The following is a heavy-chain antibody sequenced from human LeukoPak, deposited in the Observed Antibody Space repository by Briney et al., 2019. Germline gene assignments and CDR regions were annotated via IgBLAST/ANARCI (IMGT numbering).Heavy chain of an antibody. CDR3: ARGLQWLVRSTRFDP. D-gene: IGHD6-19*01. CDR2: INHSGST. V-gene: IGHV4-34*01. Sequence: PSETLSLTCAVYGGSFSGYYWSWIRQPPGKGLEWIGEINHSGSTNYNPSLKSRVTISVDTSKNQFSLKLSSVTAADTAVYYCARGLQWLVRSTRFDPWGQGTLVTVSS. CDR1: GGSFSGYY. J-gene: IGHJ5*02.